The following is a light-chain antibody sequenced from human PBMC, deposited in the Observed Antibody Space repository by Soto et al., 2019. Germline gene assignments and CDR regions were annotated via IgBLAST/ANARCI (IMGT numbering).Light chain of an antibody. CDR1: SSDVGSYNY. J-gene: IGLJ1*01. CDR3: SSYRSSSSLV. V-gene: IGLV2-14*01. Sequence: QSALTQPASVSGSPGQSITISCTGTSSDVGSYNYVSWHQQHPGQAPKLMIYEVTHRASGIPDRFSASKSGNTASLTISGHHEGDDADYYCSSYRSSSSLVFGAGTKLTVL. CDR2: EVT.